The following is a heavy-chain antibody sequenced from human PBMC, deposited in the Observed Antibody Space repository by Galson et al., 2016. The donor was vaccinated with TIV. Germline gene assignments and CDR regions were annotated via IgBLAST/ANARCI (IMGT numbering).Heavy chain of an antibody. CDR2: INVYNGNT. D-gene: IGHD6-13*01. Sequence: SVKVSCKASGYTFTSYTMHWVRQAPGQRLEWMGWINVYNGNTRYSQKFRDRVTITRDTSASTAYMELSSLRSEDTAVYYCASSGYSSSWWTFDYWGQGALVTVSS. J-gene: IGHJ4*02. CDR1: GYTFTSYT. V-gene: IGHV1-3*01. CDR3: ASSGYSSSWWTFDY.